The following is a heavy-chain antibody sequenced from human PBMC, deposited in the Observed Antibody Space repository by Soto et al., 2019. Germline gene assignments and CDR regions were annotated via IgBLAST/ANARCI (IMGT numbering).Heavy chain of an antibody. V-gene: IGHV3-13*01. CDR1: GFSFSRHD. D-gene: IGHD2-15*01. CDR3: IRRFCSGGTCPGIGFDY. CDR2: VGTVGDT. J-gene: IGHJ4*02. Sequence: QPGGSLRLSCVASGFSFSRHDMHWVRQATGKGLEWVSGVGTVGDTYYSGSVKGRFTVSRENAKNSVYLQMSRLGAGDTAVYYCIRRFCSGGTCPGIGFDYWGQGTLVTVSS.